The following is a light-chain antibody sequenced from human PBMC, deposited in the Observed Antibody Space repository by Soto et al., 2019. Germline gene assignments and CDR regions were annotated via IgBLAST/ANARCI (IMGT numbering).Light chain of an antibody. CDR3: QQRSDWPLT. Sequence: EIVLTQSPATLSLSPGERATLSCRASQNVRSYLAWYQQKPGQAPRLLIYEASNRATGIPSRFSGSGSGTDFTLTISSLEPEDFAVYYCQQRSDWPLTFGGGTKVELK. J-gene: IGKJ4*01. CDR1: QNVRSY. CDR2: EAS. V-gene: IGKV3-11*01.